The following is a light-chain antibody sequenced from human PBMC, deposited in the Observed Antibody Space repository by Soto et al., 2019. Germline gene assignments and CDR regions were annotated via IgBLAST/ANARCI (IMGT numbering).Light chain of an antibody. Sequence: EIVLTQSPATLSLSPGERATLFCRASQSVSSYVAWYQQKPGQAPRLLIYGASNRATGIPDRFSGSGSGTDFTLTISRLEPEDFAVYYCQQYGSSGTFGQGTKVDIK. CDR1: QSVSSY. J-gene: IGKJ1*01. CDR2: GAS. V-gene: IGKV3-20*01. CDR3: QQYGSSGT.